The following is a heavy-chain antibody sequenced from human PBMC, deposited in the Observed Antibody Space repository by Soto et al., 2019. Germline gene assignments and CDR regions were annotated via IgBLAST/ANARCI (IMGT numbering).Heavy chain of an antibody. V-gene: IGHV7-4-1*01. CDR1: GYTFTGYA. CDR2: INTNTGNP. CDR3: ATDSYSSSSRYYYYRVDV. J-gene: IGHJ6*02. Sequence: ASVKVSCKASGYTFTGYAMNWVRQAPGQGLEWMGWINTNTGNPTYAQGFTGRFVFSLDTSVSTAYLQICSLKAEDTAVYYCATDSYSSSSRYYYYRVDVWGQGTTVTVS. D-gene: IGHD6-6*01.